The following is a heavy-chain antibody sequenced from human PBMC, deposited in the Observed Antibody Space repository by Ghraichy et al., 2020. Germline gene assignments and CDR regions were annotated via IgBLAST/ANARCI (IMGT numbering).Heavy chain of an antibody. CDR3: TSWYYYDSGSPPLFDS. Sequence: GGSLRLSCAASGFNFSGSAMHWVRQASGKGLEWVGRIRSKGKNYATAYGASVNGRFTISRDDSKNTAYLQMNSLKTEDTAVYYCTSWYYYDSGSPPLFDSWGQGTLVTVSS. D-gene: IGHD3-10*01. CDR1: GFNFSGSA. V-gene: IGHV3-73*01. J-gene: IGHJ4*02. CDR2: IRSKGKNYAT.